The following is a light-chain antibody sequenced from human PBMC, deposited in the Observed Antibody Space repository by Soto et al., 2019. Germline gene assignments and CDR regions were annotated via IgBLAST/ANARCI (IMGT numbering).Light chain of an antibody. CDR2: GAS. V-gene: IGKV3-20*01. J-gene: IGKJ1*01. CDR3: QQYHNSSLM. Sequence: ALRQSPRKVALSPGETAPLSCRASRSVSSSHLAWYQQKPGQAPRLLMYGASSRATGIPDRFSGGGSGADFTLTISRLEPEDFVVYYCQQYHNSSLMFGQGTKVDIK. CDR1: RSVSSSH.